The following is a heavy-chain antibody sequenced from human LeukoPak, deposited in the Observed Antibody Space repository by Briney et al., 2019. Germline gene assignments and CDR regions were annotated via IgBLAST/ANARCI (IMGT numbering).Heavy chain of an antibody. D-gene: IGHD6-19*01. J-gene: IGHJ5*02. CDR2: IYSSGST. V-gene: IGHV3-66*02. CDR1: GFTVSSNY. Sequence: GGSLRLSCAASGFTVSSNYMSWVRQAPGKGLEWVSVIYSSGSTYYADSVKGRFTISRDNSENTLSLQMNSLRAEDTAVYYCVGCIVVTGSLWFDPWGQGTLVTVSS. CDR3: VGCIVVTGSLWFDP.